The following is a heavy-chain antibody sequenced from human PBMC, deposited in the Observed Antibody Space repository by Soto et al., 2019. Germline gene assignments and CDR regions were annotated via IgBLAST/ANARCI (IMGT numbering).Heavy chain of an antibody. CDR1: GFTVSSNY. V-gene: IGHV3-53*01. Sequence: LRLSCAASGFTVSSNYMSWVRQAPGKGLEWVSVIYSGGSTYYADSVKGRFTISRDNSKNTLYLQMNSLRAEDTAVYYCARHSSSSPHFDYWGQGTLVTVSS. J-gene: IGHJ4*02. CDR2: IYSGGST. CDR3: ARHSSSSPHFDY. D-gene: IGHD6-6*01.